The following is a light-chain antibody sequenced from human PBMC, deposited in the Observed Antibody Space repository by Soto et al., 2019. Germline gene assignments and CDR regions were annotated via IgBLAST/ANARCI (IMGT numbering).Light chain of an antibody. Sequence: QSVLTQPRSVSGSPGQSVTISCTGTSSDVGGYNYVSWYQQHPGKAPKLMIYDVSKRPSGVPDRFSGSKSGNTASLTISGRQAEDEADYYCCSYAGSYSLKVVFGGGTTVTVL. V-gene: IGLV2-11*01. J-gene: IGLJ2*01. CDR1: SSDVGGYNY. CDR2: DVS. CDR3: CSYAGSYSLKVV.